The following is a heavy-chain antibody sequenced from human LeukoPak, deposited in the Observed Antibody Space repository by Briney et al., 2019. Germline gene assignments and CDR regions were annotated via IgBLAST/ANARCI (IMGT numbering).Heavy chain of an antibody. J-gene: IGHJ4*02. Sequence: PGGSLRLSCAASGFTFSNYAMSWVRQAPGKGLEWVSSIHGPGGGTYYADSVKGRFTISRDNSKNTLYLQMHSLRADDTAVYYCANTYRYCSSNDCLVFDYWGQGTLVTVSS. CDR1: GFTFSNYA. D-gene: IGHD2-2*01. V-gene: IGHV3-23*01. CDR3: ANTYRYCSSNDCLVFDY. CDR2: IHGPGGGT.